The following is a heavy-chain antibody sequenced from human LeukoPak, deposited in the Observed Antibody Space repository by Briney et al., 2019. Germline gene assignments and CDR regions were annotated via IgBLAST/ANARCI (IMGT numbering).Heavy chain of an antibody. V-gene: IGHV3-21*01. CDR3: ARGMTTVTTSDY. Sequence: PGGSLRLSCAASGFTFSSYSMNWVRQAPGKGLEWVSSISSSSYIYYADSVKGRFTISRDNAKNSLYLQMNSLRAEDTAVYYCARGMTTVTTSDYWGQGPLVTVSS. CDR1: GFTFSSYS. J-gene: IGHJ4*02. CDR2: ISSSSYI. D-gene: IGHD4-17*01.